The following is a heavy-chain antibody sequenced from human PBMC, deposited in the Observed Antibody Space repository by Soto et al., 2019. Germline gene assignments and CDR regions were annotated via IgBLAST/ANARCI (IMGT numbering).Heavy chain of an antibody. V-gene: IGHV5-51*01. Sequence: PGESLKISCMTSGYKFSAYWIAWVRQRPGEGLEWMGIIYPGDFDTRYSPSFEGQVTISVDRSTNTAHLQWSSLKASDTAIYYCARRPQKAYDPIDYWGQGTLVTVSS. CDR2: IYPGDFDT. CDR1: GYKFSAYW. D-gene: IGHD1-1*01. J-gene: IGHJ4*02. CDR3: ARRPQKAYDPIDY.